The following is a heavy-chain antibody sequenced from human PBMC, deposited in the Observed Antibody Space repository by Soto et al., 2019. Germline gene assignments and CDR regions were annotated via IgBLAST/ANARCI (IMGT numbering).Heavy chain of an antibody. Sequence: EVQLVEAGGGLVQPGRSLRLSCAASGLTFDDYAMHWVRQAPGKGLEWVSGISWNSDNIVYADSVKGRFTISRDNAKNSRYLQMNSLRAEDTALYYCAKDLYSNYGDAFAIWGQGTRVTVSS. CDR1: GLTFDDYA. V-gene: IGHV3-9*01. CDR2: ISWNSDNI. CDR3: AKDLYSNYGDAFAI. J-gene: IGHJ3*02. D-gene: IGHD4-4*01.